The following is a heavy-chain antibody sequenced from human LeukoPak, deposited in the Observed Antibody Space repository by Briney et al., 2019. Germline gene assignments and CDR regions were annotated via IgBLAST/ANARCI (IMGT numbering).Heavy chain of an antibody. CDR3: AKDSPLYCSSTSCYYNY. D-gene: IGHD2-2*01. J-gene: IGHJ4*02. Sequence: GGSLRLSCAASGFTFSSYAMSWVRQAPGKGLEWVSAISGSGASTFYADSVKGRFTISSDNSKNTLYLQMNSLRADDTAVYYCAKDSPLYCSSTSCYYNYWGQGTLVTVSS. CDR1: GFTFSSYA. V-gene: IGHV3-23*01. CDR2: ISGSGAST.